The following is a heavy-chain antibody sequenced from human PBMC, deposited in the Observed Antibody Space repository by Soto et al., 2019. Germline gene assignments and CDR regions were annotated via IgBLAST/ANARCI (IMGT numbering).Heavy chain of an antibody. V-gene: IGHV4-30-4*01. CDR2: IYYSGST. Sequence: SETLSLTCTVSGGSISSGDYYWSWIRQPPVKGLEWIGYIYYSGSTYYNPSLKSRVTISVDTSKNQFSLKLSSVTAADTAVYYCASSVDAEYFQHWGQGTLVTVS. J-gene: IGHJ1*01. D-gene: IGHD6-19*01. CDR1: GGSISSGDYY. CDR3: ASSVDAEYFQH.